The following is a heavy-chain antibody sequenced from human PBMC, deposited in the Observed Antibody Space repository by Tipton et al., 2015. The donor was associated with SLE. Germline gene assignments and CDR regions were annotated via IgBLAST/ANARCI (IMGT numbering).Heavy chain of an antibody. Sequence: SLRLSCAASGFTFSTYNINWVRQAPGKGLEWVSSISSGSNYIYYADSVKGRFTISRDNAKNSLYLQMNSLRAEDAAVYYCAREYCITTSCPQGYYFDYWGQGTLVTVSS. CDR3: AREYCITTSCPQGYYFDY. CDR1: GFTFSTYN. V-gene: IGHV3-21*01. CDR2: ISSGSNYI. J-gene: IGHJ4*02. D-gene: IGHD2-2*01.